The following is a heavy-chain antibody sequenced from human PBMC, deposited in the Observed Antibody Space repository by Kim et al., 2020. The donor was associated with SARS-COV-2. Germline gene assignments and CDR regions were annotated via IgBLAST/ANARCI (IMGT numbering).Heavy chain of an antibody. Sequence: GGSLRLSCAASGFTFDDYAMHWVRQAPGKGLEWVAGISWNSGSIGYADSVKGRFTISRDNAKNSLYLQMNSLRAEDTALYYCAKDIYGDYVVYYFDYWGQGTLVTVSS. D-gene: IGHD4-17*01. CDR1: GFTFDDYA. CDR2: ISWNSGSI. J-gene: IGHJ4*02. CDR3: AKDIYGDYVVYYFDY. V-gene: IGHV3-9*01.